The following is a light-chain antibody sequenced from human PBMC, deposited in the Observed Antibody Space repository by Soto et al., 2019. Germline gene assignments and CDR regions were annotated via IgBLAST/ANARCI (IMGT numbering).Light chain of an antibody. CDR3: QQYNSYRT. V-gene: IGKV1-39*01. Sequence: DIQMTQSPSSLSASVGHRVTITCRASQSISSYLNWYQQKPGKAPKLLIYAASSLQSGVPSRFSGSGSGTDFTLTISSLQPDDFATYYCQQYNSYRTFGQGTKVDIK. CDR2: AAS. J-gene: IGKJ1*01. CDR1: QSISSY.